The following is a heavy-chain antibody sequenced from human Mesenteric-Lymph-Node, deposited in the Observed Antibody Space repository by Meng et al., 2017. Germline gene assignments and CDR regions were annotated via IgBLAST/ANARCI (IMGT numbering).Heavy chain of an antibody. D-gene: IGHD3-10*01. Sequence: GESLKISCAPSGFTFSDAWMSWVRQAPGKGLEWVGRIKSKTDGGTTDYAAPVKGRFTISRDNSKNTLYLQMNSLRAEDTAVYYCARVKSLWFGESTFDYWGQGTLVTVSS. CDR1: GFTFSDAW. V-gene: IGHV3-15*01. CDR3: ARVKSLWFGESTFDY. CDR2: IKSKTDGGTT. J-gene: IGHJ4*02.